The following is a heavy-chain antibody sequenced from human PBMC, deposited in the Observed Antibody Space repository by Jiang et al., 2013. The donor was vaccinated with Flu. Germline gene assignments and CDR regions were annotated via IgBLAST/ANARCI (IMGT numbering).Heavy chain of an antibody. D-gene: IGHD3-10*01. V-gene: IGHV3-30-3*01. CDR3: VRDKDYYGSGSYSGYFDY. J-gene: IGHJ4*02. CDR1: GFTFNIYA. CDR2: ISYDGSNK. Sequence: SGFTFNIYALHWVRQAPGKGLEWVAVISYDGSNKYYADSVKGRFTISRDNSKNTLYLQMNSLGAEDTAMFYCVRDKDYYGSGSYSGYFDYWGQGTLVTVSS.